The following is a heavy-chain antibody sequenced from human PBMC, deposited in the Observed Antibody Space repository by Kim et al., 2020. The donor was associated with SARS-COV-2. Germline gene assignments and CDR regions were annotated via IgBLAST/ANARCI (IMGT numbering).Heavy chain of an antibody. CDR1: GYTFTSYG. Sequence: ASVKVSCKASGYTFTSYGISWVRQAPGQGLEWMGWISAYNGNTNYAQKLQGRVTMTTDTSTSTAYMELRSLRSDDTAVYYCARDPSGGWYWDAHNNWFDPWGQGTLVTVSS. V-gene: IGHV1-18*04. J-gene: IGHJ5*02. D-gene: IGHD6-19*01. CDR2: ISAYNGNT. CDR3: ARDPSGGWYWDAHNNWFDP.